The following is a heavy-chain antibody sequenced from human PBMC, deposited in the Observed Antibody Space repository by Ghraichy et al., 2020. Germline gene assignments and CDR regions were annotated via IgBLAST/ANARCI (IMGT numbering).Heavy chain of an antibody. J-gene: IGHJ4*02. V-gene: IGHV4-34*01. Sequence: SETLSLTCTVYGGSFGGYYWYWIRQPQGQGLEWNGQINHNEKSDYNPSLTRQIPISVDMSKNQFSLTLSSVSAADTAVYYCARGAPGIALAPVYWGQGTLVPVFS. CDR3: ARGAPGIALAPVY. CDR2: INHNEKS. D-gene: IGHD6-13*01. CDR1: GGSFGGYY.